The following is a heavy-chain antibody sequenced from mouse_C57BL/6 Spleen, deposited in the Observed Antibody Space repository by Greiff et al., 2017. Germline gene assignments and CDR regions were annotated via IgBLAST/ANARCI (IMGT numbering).Heavy chain of an antibody. D-gene: IGHD3-2*02. CDR2: INPNNGGT. Sequence: EVQLQQSGPELVKPGASVKIPCKASGYTFTDYNMDWVKQSHGKSLEWIGDINPNNGGTIYNQKFKGKGTLTVDKSSSTAYMELRSLTSEDTAVYYCARSRQLRLRGAMDYWGQGTSVTVSS. CDR1: GYTFTDYN. CDR3: ARSRQLRLRGAMDY. J-gene: IGHJ4*01. V-gene: IGHV1-18*01.